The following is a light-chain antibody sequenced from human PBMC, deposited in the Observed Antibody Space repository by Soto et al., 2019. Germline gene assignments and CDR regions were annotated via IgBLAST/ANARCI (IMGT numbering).Light chain of an antibody. J-gene: IGKJ3*01. CDR3: QQRSNWPPA. V-gene: IGKV3-11*01. Sequence: VLTQSPATLSLSPGERATLSCRASQSVSNSLAWYQQKPGQAPRLLIYDASNRAAGISARFSGSGSGTDFTLTISSLEPGDFAVYYCQQRSNWPPAFGPGTKVDIK. CDR2: DAS. CDR1: QSVSNS.